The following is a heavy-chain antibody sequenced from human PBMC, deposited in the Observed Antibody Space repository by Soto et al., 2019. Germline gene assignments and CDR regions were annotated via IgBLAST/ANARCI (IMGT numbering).Heavy chain of an antibody. CDR3: ARDQGGPFDY. CDR2: IYYSGSS. Sequence: SETLSLTCTVSGVSFSTYYWSWIRQAPGRGLEWIGYIYYSGSSNYNPSLKSRVTMSVDTSKNQLSLKLSSVTAADTAVYYCARDQGGPFDYWGQGTLVTVSS. V-gene: IGHV4-59*01. CDR1: GVSFSTYY. D-gene: IGHD2-15*01. J-gene: IGHJ4*02.